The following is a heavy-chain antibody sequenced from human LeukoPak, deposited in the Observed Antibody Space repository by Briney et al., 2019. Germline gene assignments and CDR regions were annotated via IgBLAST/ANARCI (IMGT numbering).Heavy chain of an antibody. CDR1: GYTFTDYY. CDR3: ANIGCSGGSCYQGYYYYYMDV. CDR2: VDPEDGET. V-gene: IGHV1-69-2*01. Sequence: ASVKVSCKASGYTFTDYYMHWVQRAPGKGLEWMGRVDPEDGETIYAEKFQGRVTITADTSTDTAYMELSSLRSEDTAVYYCANIGCSGGSCYQGYYYYYMDVWGKGTTVTVSS. J-gene: IGHJ6*03. D-gene: IGHD2-15*01.